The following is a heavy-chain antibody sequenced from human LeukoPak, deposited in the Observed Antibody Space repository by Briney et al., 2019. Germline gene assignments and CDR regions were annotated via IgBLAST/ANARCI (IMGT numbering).Heavy chain of an antibody. V-gene: IGHV3-23*01. CDR3: AKRGIVIRAVIIIGFHKEAYYFDD. D-gene: IGHD3-10*01. CDR2: ISERGGST. CDR1: GITLSHYG. Sequence: GGSVRLSCVVYGITLSHYGMSWVRQAAGKGLEWVSGISERGGSTNYADSVKGRFIISRDTSKNTVYLQMNSLRVEDTAVYFCAKRGIVIRAVIIIGFHKEAYYFDDWGQGILVTVSS. J-gene: IGHJ4*02.